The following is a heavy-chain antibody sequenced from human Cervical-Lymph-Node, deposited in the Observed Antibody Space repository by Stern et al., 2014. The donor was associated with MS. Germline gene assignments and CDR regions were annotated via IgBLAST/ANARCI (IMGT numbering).Heavy chain of an antibody. CDR2: IWYDGGNK. D-gene: IGHD2-2*01. CDR1: GFTFSSYG. Sequence: QVQLVESGGGVVQPGGSLRLSCAASGFTFSSYGMHWVRQAPGQGLEWVAVIWYDGGNKYYAESVKGRFTITTDNSKNTTSMELNSLRAEDTAVYYGARDGAVVPAALYYFDYWGQGTLVTVSS. V-gene: IGHV3-33*01. CDR3: ARDGAVVPAALYYFDY. J-gene: IGHJ4*02.